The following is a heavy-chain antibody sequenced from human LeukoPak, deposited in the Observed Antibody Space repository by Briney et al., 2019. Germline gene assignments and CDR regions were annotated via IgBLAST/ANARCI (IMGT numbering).Heavy chain of an antibody. Sequence: GASVKVSCKASGYTFTNYYIHWVRQAPGQGLEWMGWINPNSGGTSYAQKFQGRVTMTRDTSISTAYMELSRLRSDDTAVYYCARAERPRYWFDPWGQGTLVTVSS. J-gene: IGHJ5*02. CDR2: INPNSGGT. V-gene: IGHV1-2*02. D-gene: IGHD1-1*01. CDR1: GYTFTNYY. CDR3: ARAERPRYWFDP.